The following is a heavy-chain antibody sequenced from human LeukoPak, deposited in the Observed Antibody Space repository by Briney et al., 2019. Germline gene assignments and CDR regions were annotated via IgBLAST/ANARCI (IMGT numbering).Heavy chain of an antibody. V-gene: IGHV3-48*02. J-gene: IGHJ3*02. CDR2: ISSGSSTI. Sequence: GGSLRLSCAASGFTFSFYNMNWVRQAPGKGLEWVSYISSGSSTIYYADSVKGRFTISIDNAKNSLYLQMNSLRDEDTAVYYCARASRTYYDSSGYPLNDAFDIWGQGTMVTVSS. D-gene: IGHD3-22*01. CDR1: GFTFSFYN. CDR3: ARASRTYYDSSGYPLNDAFDI.